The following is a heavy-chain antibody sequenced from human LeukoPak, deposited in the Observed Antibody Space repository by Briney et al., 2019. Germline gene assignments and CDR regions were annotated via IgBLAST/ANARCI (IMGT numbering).Heavy chain of an antibody. V-gene: IGHV3-66*01. D-gene: IGHD3-22*01. Sequence: TGGSLRLSCAASGFTVSSNYMSWVRQAPGKGLEWVSVIYSGGSTYYADSVKGRFTISRDNSKNTLYLQMNSLRAEDTAVHYCARDRDYYDSTGQGGTDYWGQGTLVTVSS. CDR1: GFTVSSNY. J-gene: IGHJ4*02. CDR3: ARDRDYYDSTGQGGTDY. CDR2: IYSGGST.